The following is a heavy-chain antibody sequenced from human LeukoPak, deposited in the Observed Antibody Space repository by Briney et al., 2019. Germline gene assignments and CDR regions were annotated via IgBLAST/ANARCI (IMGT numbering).Heavy chain of an antibody. CDR3: ARSRSPYYYYGMDV. Sequence: SETLSLTCTVSGGSVSSGSYYWSWIRQPPGKGLEWIGYIYYSGSTNYNPSLKSRVTISVDTSKNQFSLKLSSVTAADTAVYYCARSRSPYYYYGMDVWGQGTTVTVSS. V-gene: IGHV4-61*01. J-gene: IGHJ6*02. CDR2: IYYSGST. CDR1: GGSVSSGSYY.